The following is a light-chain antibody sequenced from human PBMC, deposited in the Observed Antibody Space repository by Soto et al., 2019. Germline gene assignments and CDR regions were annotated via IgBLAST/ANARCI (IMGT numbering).Light chain of an antibody. V-gene: IGKV1-5*03. CDR1: QSISSR. CDR2: KAS. CDR3: QQYNSYPWT. J-gene: IGKJ1*01. Sequence: DIQMTQSPSTLSASVGDRVTITCRASQSISSRLAWYQQKPGKAPKLLIYKASSLESGVPSRFSGSGSGTDFSLNISSLQPDDFATYYCQQYNSYPWTFGQGTKVEIK.